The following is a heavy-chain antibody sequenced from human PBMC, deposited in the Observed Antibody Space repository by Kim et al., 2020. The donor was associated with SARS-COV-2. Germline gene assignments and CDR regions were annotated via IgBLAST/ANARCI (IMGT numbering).Heavy chain of an antibody. D-gene: IGHD1-26*01. Sequence: SVKVSCKASGGTFSSYAISWVRQAPGQGLEWMGGIIPIFDTANYAQKFQGRVTITADESTSTAYMELSSLRSEDTAVYYCARDLPGVGGATNYWGQGTLVTVSS. CDR1: GGTFSSYA. CDR2: IIPIFDTA. CDR3: ARDLPGVGGATNY. J-gene: IGHJ4*02. V-gene: IGHV1-69*13.